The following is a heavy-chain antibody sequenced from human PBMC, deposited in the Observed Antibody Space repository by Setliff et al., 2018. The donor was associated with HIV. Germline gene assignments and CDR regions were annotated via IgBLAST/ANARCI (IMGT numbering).Heavy chain of an antibody. CDR3: ARQLSNSLDF. CDR1: GYTFTDYF. V-gene: IGHV1-2*02. Sequence: GASVKVSCKASGYTFTDYFIHWVRQAPGQGLEWMGWIGPNHGDTRLTNTFRGRVTMTRDTSLNTAYVELSGLGSDDTAVYFCARQLSNSLDFWGQGTLVTVSS. D-gene: IGHD7-27*01. CDR2: IGPNHGDT. J-gene: IGHJ4*02.